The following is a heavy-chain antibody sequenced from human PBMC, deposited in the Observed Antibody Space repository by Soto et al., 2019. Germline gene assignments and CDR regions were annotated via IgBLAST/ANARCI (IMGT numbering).Heavy chain of an antibody. D-gene: IGHD3-10*01. CDR1: GGSISSGGYY. J-gene: IGHJ5*02. CDR3: ARDSGHSYGSGSSNSPPGFDP. Sequence: SETLSLTCTVSGGSISSGGYYWSWIRQHPGKGLEWIGYIYYSGSTYYNPSLKSRVTISVDTSKNQFSLKLSSVTAADTAVYYCARDSGHSYGSGSSNSPPGFDPWGQGTLVTVSS. CDR2: IYYSGST. V-gene: IGHV4-31*03.